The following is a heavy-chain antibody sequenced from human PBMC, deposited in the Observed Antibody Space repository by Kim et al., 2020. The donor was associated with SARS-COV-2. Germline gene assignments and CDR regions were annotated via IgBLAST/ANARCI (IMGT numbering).Heavy chain of an antibody. CDR3: ARDGGQRCAYWFFF. D-gene: IGHD3-16*01. Sequence: GGSLRLSCAVSGFSVIAYSMNWVRQTPGKGPEFVAHIGSGDVTAYGDSVRGRFFISRDSTKNSPFLQMNSLRDEDTAVYYCARDGGQRCAYWFFFWG. V-gene: IGHV3-21*06. J-gene: IGHJ5*01. CDR1: GFSVIAYS. CDR2: IGSGDVT.